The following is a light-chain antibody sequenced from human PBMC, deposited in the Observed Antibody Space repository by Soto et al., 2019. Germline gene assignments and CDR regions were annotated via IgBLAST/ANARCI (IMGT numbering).Light chain of an antibody. J-gene: IGKJ4*01. CDR2: GAS. Sequence: EIVLTQSPGTLSLSPGERATLSCRASQSVTSYLAWYQQKPGQAPRLLIYGASSGATGIPDRFSGSGSGTDFTLTISRLEPEDFAVYYCQQYRSSPPLTFGGGTKVDIK. V-gene: IGKV3-20*01. CDR1: QSVTSY. CDR3: QQYRSSPPLT.